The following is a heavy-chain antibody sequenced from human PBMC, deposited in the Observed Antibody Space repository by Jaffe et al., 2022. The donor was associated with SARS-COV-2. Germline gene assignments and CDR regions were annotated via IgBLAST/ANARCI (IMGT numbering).Heavy chain of an antibody. CDR1: GFPFSSHA. V-gene: IGHV3-23*01. D-gene: IGHD5-18*01. J-gene: IGHJ4*02. Sequence: EVQLLESGGDLVQPGGSLRLSCAASGFPFSSHAMSWVRQAPGKGLEWVSAISGSGDNTYYADSVKGRFTISRDNSKNTLYLQMNSLRAEDTAVYYCAKEGEIYLWLPGEYWGQGALVTVSS. CDR3: AKEGEIYLWLPGEY. CDR2: ISGSGDNT.